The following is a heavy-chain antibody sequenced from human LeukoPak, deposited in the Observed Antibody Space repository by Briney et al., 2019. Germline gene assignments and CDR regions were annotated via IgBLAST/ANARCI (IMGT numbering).Heavy chain of an antibody. D-gene: IGHD6-6*01. CDR3: VRGGGADRPYGMDV. Sequence: GGPLTLSCAAFGDPFGSYWIHCLRQSPEKGPVWVSRINSDGTSTTYADPVKGRFTISRDSAKNTVYLQMNSLRAEDTAVYYCVRGGGADRPYGMDVWGQGTTVSVSS. V-gene: IGHV3-74*01. CDR1: GDPFGSYW. CDR2: INSDGTST. J-gene: IGHJ6*02.